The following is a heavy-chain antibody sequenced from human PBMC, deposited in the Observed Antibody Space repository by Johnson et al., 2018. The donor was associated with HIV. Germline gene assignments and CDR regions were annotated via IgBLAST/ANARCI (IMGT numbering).Heavy chain of an antibody. V-gene: IGHV3-66*03. CDR2: INSDGRST. CDR3: AREEDLHAFDI. J-gene: IGHJ3*02. D-gene: IGHD3/OR15-3a*01. CDR1: GFTVSSNY. Sequence: VQLVESGGGLIQPGGSLRLSCAASGFTVSSNYMSWVRQAPGKGLEWVSVINSDGRSTTYADSAQGRFSISRDNSKNTLYLQMNSLRAEDTAVYYCAREEDLHAFDIWGQGTMVTVSS.